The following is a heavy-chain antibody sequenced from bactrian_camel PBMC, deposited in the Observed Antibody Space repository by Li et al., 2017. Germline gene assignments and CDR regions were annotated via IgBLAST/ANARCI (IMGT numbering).Heavy chain of an antibody. V-gene: IGHV3S54*01. CDR3: AAAAGGTWNRPLVAHEYDF. J-gene: IGHJ4*01. D-gene: IGHD7*01. Sequence: HVQLVESGGGSVQAGGSLRLSCTASGPDISISCMGWFRQYPGKEREGVAAIYTGGGSTYYADAVKGRFTIVKEKGNYTVYLHMNSLNSEDTAMYYCAAAAGGTWNRPLVAHEYDFWGQGTQVTVS. CDR2: IYTGGGST. CDR1: GPDISISC.